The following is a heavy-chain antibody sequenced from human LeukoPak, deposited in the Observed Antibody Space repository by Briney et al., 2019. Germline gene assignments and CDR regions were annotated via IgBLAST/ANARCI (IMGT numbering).Heavy chain of an antibody. CDR3: ARDNNNGFDY. V-gene: IGHV3-11*04. CDR1: GFTFSTYY. CDR2: ITSSGTTR. J-gene: IGHJ4*02. D-gene: IGHD1/OR15-1a*01. Sequence: PGGSLRLSCAASGFTFSTYYMSWIRQAPGKGLEWLSYITSSGTTRDYADSVKGRFTISRDNAKNSLYLQMNSLRVEDTAVYYCARDNNNGFDYWGQGILVTVSS.